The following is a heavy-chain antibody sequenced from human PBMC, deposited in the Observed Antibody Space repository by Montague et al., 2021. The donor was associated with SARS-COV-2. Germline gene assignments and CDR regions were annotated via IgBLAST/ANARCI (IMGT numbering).Heavy chain of an antibody. Sequence: SLSLAASGFPFTSYWMSWVRQAPGKGLEWVANIKQDGSEKYYVDSVKGRFTIARDNAKNSLYLQMNSLRAEDTAVYYCARVPSSSWYFDSWGQGTLVTVSS. D-gene: IGHD6-13*01. CDR1: GFPFTSYW. V-gene: IGHV3-7*01. J-gene: IGHJ4*02. CDR2: IKQDGSEK. CDR3: ARVPSSSWYFDS.